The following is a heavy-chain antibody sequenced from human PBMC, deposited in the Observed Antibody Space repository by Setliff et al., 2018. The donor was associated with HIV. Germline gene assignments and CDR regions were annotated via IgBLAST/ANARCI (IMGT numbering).Heavy chain of an antibody. CDR1: GFTFSSYR. J-gene: IGHJ4*02. D-gene: IGHD3-10*01. Sequence: LRLSCAASGFTFSSYRMHWVRQTPGKGLVWVSRIKTAASVTSYADSVKGRFTISRDNAKNSLYLQMNSLRAEDTAVYYCASVLRYYGSGSYPFGYWGQGTLVTVSS. CDR3: ASVLRYYGSGSYPFGY. V-gene: IGHV3-74*01. CDR2: IKTAASVT.